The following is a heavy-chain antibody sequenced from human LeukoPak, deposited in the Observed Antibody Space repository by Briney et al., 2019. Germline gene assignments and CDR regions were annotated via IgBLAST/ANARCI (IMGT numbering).Heavy chain of an antibody. Sequence: GASVKVSCKASGYTFTSYGISWVRQAPGQGLEWMGWISAYNGNTNYAQKLQGRVTMTTDTSTSTAYMELRSLRSDDTAVYYCARIQAQEYYYGSGSYYRGYYYYYMDVWGKGTTVTVSS. D-gene: IGHD3-10*01. CDR1: GYTFTSYG. CDR2: ISAYNGNT. V-gene: IGHV1-18*01. J-gene: IGHJ6*03. CDR3: ARIQAQEYYYGSGSYYRGYYYYYMDV.